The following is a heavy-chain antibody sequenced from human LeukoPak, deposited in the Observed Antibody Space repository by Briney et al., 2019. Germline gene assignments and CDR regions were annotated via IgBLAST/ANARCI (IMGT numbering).Heavy chain of an antibody. Sequence: ASVKVSCKASGYIFISYGINWVRQAPGQGLERMGWISTYNGNTNYAQKLQGRVTMTTDTSTTTAYMVLRSLRSDDTAVYYCARGTVIEPAVGYSYYGMDVWGQGTTVTVSS. D-gene: IGHD2-2*01. J-gene: IGHJ6*02. CDR3: ARGTVIEPAVGYSYYGMDV. CDR2: ISTYNGNT. V-gene: IGHV1-18*01. CDR1: GYIFISYG.